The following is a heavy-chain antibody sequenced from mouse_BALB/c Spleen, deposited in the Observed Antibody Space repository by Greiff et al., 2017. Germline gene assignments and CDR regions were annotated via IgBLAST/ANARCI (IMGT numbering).Heavy chain of an antibody. V-gene: IGHV5-6-5*01. CDR3: ARVFITGDYFDY. CDR1: GFTFSSYA. Sequence: EVMLVESGGGLVKPGGSLKLSCAASGFTFSSYAMSWVRQTPEKRLEWVASISSGGSTYYPDSVKGRFTISRDNARNILYLQMSSLRSEDTAMYYCARVFITGDYFDYWGQGTTLTVSS. J-gene: IGHJ2*01. D-gene: IGHD1-1*01. CDR2: ISSGGST.